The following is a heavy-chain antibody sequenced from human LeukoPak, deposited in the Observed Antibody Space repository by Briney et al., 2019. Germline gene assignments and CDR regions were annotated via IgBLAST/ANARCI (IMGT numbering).Heavy chain of an antibody. Sequence: GGSLRLSCAASGFTFSSYDMHWVRQVTGKGLEWASAIGFAGDTYYPGSVKGRFTISRENAKNSLYLQMNSLRAGDTAVYYCARVGTLDRGYWYFDLWGRGTQVTVSS. V-gene: IGHV3-13*01. CDR3: ARVGTLDRGYWYFDL. CDR2: IGFAGDT. D-gene: IGHD1-1*01. J-gene: IGHJ2*01. CDR1: GFTFSSYD.